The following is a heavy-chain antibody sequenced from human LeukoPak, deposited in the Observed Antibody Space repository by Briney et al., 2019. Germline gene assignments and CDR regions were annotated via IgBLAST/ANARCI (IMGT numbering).Heavy chain of an antibody. CDR1: EYTFTGYY. D-gene: IGHD3-10*01. CDR2: INPNSGGT. CDR3: ARDRFTMVRGVTNWFDP. Sequence: ASVKVSCKASEYTFTGYYMHWVRQAPGQGLEWMGRINPNSGGTNYAQKFQGRVTMTRDTSISTAYMELSRLRSDDTAVYYCARDRFTMVRGVTNWFDPWGQGTLVTVSS. V-gene: IGHV1-2*06. J-gene: IGHJ5*02.